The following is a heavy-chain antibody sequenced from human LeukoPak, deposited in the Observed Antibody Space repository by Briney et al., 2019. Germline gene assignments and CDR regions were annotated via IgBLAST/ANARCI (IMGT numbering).Heavy chain of an antibody. CDR3: ARDWVGISRNAFDI. CDR2: INWHGGST. D-gene: IGHD2-21*01. Sequence: GGSLRHSCADSGFTFDDYGMSWVRQAPGKGLEWVSNINWHGGSTGYADSVKGRFTISRDNAKKSLYLQMNSLRAEDTALYYCARDWVGISRNAFDIWGQGTMVTVSS. J-gene: IGHJ3*02. V-gene: IGHV3-20*04. CDR1: GFTFDDYG.